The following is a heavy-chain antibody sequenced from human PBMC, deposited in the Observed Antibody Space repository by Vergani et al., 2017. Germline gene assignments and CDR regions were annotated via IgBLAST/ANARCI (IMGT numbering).Heavy chain of an antibody. CDR3: AWDLVTVTTTYYFDY. CDR1: GFTFSSYS. V-gene: IGHV3-21*01. CDR2: ISSSSSYI. Sequence: EVQLVESGGGLVQPGGSLRLSCAASGFTFSSYSMNWVRQAPGKGLEWVASISSSSSYIDYADSVKGRFTITRDNAKNSLYLQMNSLRAEDTAVYYCAWDLVTVTTTYYFDYWGQGTLVTVSS. D-gene: IGHD4-17*01. J-gene: IGHJ4*02.